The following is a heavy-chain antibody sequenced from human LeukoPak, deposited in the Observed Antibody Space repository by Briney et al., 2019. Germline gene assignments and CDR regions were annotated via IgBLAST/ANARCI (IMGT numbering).Heavy chain of an antibody. V-gene: IGHV4-34*01. D-gene: IGHD1-1*01. J-gene: IGHJ4*02. CDR3: VRQQSGNWNDVGLDY. CDR1: GGSFSGYY. Sequence: SETLSLTCAVYGGSFSGYYWSWIRQPPGKGLEWIGEINHSGSTNYNPSLKSRVTISVDTSKIQFALKLSSVTAADTAVYYCVRQQSGNWNDVGLDYWGQGTLVTVSS. CDR2: INHSGST.